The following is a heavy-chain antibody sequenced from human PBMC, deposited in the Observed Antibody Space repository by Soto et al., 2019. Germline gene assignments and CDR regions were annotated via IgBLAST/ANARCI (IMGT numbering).Heavy chain of an antibody. CDR1: GGSISSSSYY. V-gene: IGHV4-39*01. J-gene: IGHJ5*02. D-gene: IGHD3-3*01. Sequence: SETLSLTCTVSGGSISSSSYYWGWIRQPPGKGLEWIGSIYYSGSTYYNPSLKSRVTISVDTSKNQFSLKLSSVTAADTAVYYCATHARGYDFWSGYPKNWFDHWGQGTLVTVSS. CDR2: IYYSGST. CDR3: ATHARGYDFWSGYPKNWFDH.